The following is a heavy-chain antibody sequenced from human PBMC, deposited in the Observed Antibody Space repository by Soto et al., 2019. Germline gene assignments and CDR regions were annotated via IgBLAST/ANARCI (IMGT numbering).Heavy chain of an antibody. CDR1: GFTFSSYI. CDR3: ARESYYYDSSTFDI. J-gene: IGHJ3*02. D-gene: IGHD3-22*01. Sequence: EVQLVESGGGLVQPGGSLRLSCAASGFTFSSYIMNWVRQATGKGLEWVSYISRSSRTIYYADSVKGRFTISRDNAKKSLYLQMNCLRDEDTSVYYCARESYYYDSSTFDIWGQGTMVTVSS. V-gene: IGHV3-48*02. CDR2: ISRSSRTI.